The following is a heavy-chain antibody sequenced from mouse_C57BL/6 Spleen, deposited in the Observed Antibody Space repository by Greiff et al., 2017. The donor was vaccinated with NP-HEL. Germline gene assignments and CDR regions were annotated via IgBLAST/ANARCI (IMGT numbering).Heavy chain of an antibody. J-gene: IGHJ4*01. Sequence: EVMLVESGGGLVKPGGSLKLSCAASGFTFSSYAMSWVRQTPEKRLEWVATISDGGSYTYYPDNVKGRFTISRDNAKNNLYLQMSHLKSEDTAMYYCASGSSAMDYWGQGTSVTVSS. V-gene: IGHV5-4*03. CDR2: ISDGGSYT. CDR3: ASGSSAMDY. CDR1: GFTFSSYA. D-gene: IGHD1-1*01.